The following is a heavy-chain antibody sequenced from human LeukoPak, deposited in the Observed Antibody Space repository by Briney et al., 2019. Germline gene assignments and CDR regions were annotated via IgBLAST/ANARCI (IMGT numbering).Heavy chain of an antibody. J-gene: IGHJ4*02. V-gene: IGHV4-39*07. CDR1: GGSFSSSYCY. D-gene: IGHD6-19*01. CDR3: ASLAIAVAGIDY. Sequence: SETLSLTCTVSGGSFSSSYCYWDWIRQPPGKGLEWIGSIYYSGSTYYNPSLKSRVTISVDTSKNQFSLKLSSVTAAGTAVYYCASLAIAVAGIDYWGQGTLVTVSS. CDR2: IYYSGST.